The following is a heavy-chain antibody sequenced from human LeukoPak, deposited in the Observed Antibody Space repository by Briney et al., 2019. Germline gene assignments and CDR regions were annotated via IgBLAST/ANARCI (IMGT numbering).Heavy chain of an antibody. CDR2: TNPNSGNT. J-gene: IGHJ3*02. CDR3: ASSVDGGHDAFDI. V-gene: IGHV1-8*01. Sequence: GASVKVSCKASGYTFTSYDINWVRQATGQGLEWMGWTNPNSGNTGYAQKFQGRVTMTRNTSISTAYMELSSLRSEDTAVYYCASSVDGGHDAFDIWGQGTMVTVSS. CDR1: GYTFTSYD. D-gene: IGHD4-23*01.